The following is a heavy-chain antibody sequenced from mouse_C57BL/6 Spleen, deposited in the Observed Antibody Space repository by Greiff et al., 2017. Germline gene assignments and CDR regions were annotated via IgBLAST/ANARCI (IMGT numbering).Heavy chain of an antibody. CDR1: GYTFTDYY. D-gene: IGHD1-1*02. Sequence: VQLQQSGPELVKPGASVKIPCKASGYTFTDYYMDWVKQSHGKRLEWIGDINPNNGGTIYNQKFKGKATLTVDKSASTAYMELRSLTSEDTAVYYCASGGGNPWFAYWGQGTLVTVSA. J-gene: IGHJ3*01. CDR3: ASGGGNPWFAY. CDR2: INPNNGGT. V-gene: IGHV1-18*01.